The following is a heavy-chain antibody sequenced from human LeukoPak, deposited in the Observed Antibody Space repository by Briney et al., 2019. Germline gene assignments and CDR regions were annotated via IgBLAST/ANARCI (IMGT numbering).Heavy chain of an antibody. CDR3: ARVGYSYGPGDY. D-gene: IGHD5-18*01. V-gene: IGHV4-34*01. CDR2: INHSGST. Sequence: SETLSLTCAVYGGSFSSYYWSWIRQPPGKGLEWIGEINHSGSTNYNPSLKSRVTISVDTSKNQFSLKLSSVTAADTAVYYCARVGYSYGPGDYWGQGTLVTVSS. J-gene: IGHJ4*02. CDR1: GGSFSSYY.